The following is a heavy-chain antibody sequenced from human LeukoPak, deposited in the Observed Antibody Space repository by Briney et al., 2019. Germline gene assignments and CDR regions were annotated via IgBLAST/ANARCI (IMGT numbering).Heavy chain of an antibody. V-gene: IGHV3-53*01. CDR3: ARVESERTKWELLGGGDY. CDR1: GFTFSSNY. CDR2: IYSGGST. D-gene: IGHD1-26*01. Sequence: PGGSLRLSCAASGFTFSSNYMSWVRQAPGKGLEWVSVIYSGGSTYYADSVKGRFTISRDNSKNTLYLQMNSLRAEDTAVYYCARVESERTKWELLGGGDYWGQGTLVTVSS. J-gene: IGHJ4*02.